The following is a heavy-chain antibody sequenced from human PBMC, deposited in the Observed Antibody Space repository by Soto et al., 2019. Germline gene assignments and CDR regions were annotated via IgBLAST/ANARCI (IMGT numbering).Heavy chain of an antibody. Sequence: GESLKISCRGSGNVFTNYWISWVRQMPGKGLEWMGRVDPSDSYFNYSPSFQGHVTSSVDTSISTAYLQWSSLKASDTAIYYCATFRRDSVRVPSDLSDVWAQGTLVTVSS. CDR2: VDPSDSYF. CDR1: GNVFTNYW. D-gene: IGHD3-10*01. V-gene: IGHV5-10-1*01. CDR3: ATFRRDSVRVPSDLSDV. J-gene: IGHJ3*01.